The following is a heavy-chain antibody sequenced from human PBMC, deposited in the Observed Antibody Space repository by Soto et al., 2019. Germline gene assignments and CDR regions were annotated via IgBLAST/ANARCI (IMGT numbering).Heavy chain of an antibody. CDR3: XXXXGAGAYGLGWFGP. CDR2: IYHSGST. D-gene: IGHD2-21*01. CDR1: GDSISRGGYY. J-gene: IGHJ5*02. Sequence: QVQLQESGPGLVKPSQTLSLSCTVSGDSISRGGYYWNWIRQHPRKGLEWIGYIYHSGSTNYNPSLKRRVTISVDXXXXXXXXXXXXXXXXXXXXXXXXXXGAGAYGLGWFGPWGQGILVTVSS. V-gene: IGHV4-31*03.